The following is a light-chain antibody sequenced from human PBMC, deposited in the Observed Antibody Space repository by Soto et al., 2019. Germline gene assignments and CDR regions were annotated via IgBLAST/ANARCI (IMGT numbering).Light chain of an antibody. CDR3: CSYAGSSTLV. CDR2: EVS. Sequence: QSVLTQPASVSGSPGQSITISCTGTSSDVGSYNLVSWYQQHPGKAPKLMMYEVSKRPSGVSNRFSGSKSGNTASLTISGLQAEYEAAYYCCSYAGSSTLVFGGGTKLTVL. J-gene: IGLJ2*01. CDR1: SSDVGSYNL. V-gene: IGLV2-23*02.